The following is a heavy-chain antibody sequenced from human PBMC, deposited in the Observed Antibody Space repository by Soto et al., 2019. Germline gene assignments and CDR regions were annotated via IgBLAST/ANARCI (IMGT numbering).Heavy chain of an antibody. CDR2: ISASGGST. Sequence: EVQLLESGGGLVQPGRSLRVSCAASGFTFSIYAMSWVRQAPGKGLEWASGISASGGSTVSADSVKGRFTISRDNSKNTLYLQMNRLRVEDTAVYYCAKDRIDYYYGMDVWGQGATVTVSS. CDR1: GFTFSIYA. J-gene: IGHJ6*02. D-gene: IGHD1-26*01. V-gene: IGHV3-23*01. CDR3: AKDRIDYYYGMDV.